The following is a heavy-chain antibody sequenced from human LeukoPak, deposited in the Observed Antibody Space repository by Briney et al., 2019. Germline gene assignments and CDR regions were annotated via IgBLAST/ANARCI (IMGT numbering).Heavy chain of an antibody. CDR1: GGSISSSSYY. CDR2: IYYSGST. D-gene: IGHD3-10*01. J-gene: IGHJ3*02. CDR3: AGLKSSDYPWTLGAFDI. Sequence: SETLSLTCTVSGGSISSSSYYWGWIRQPPGKGLEWIGSIYYSGSTYYNPSLKSRVTISVDTSKNQFSLKLSSVTAADTAVYYCAGLKSSDYPWTLGAFDIWGQGTMVTVSS. V-gene: IGHV4-39*01.